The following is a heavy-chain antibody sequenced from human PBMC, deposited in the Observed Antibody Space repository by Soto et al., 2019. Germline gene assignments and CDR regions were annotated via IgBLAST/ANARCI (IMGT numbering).Heavy chain of an antibody. CDR2: ISSSSSYT. CDR1: GFTFSSYS. V-gene: IGHV3-21*01. CDR3: ARAGVVTAIPDY. J-gene: IGHJ4*02. D-gene: IGHD2-21*02. Sequence: EVQLVESGGGLVKPGGSLRLSCAASGFTFSSYSMNWVRQAPGKGLEWVSSISSSSSYTNYADSVKGRFTISRDNAKNSLYLQMNSLRAEDTAVYYCARAGVVTAIPDYWGQGTLVTVSS.